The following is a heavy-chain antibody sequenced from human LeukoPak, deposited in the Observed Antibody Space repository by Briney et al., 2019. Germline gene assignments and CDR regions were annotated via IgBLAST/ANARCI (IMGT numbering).Heavy chain of an antibody. CDR3: VSVTYSSGSPWDH. Sequence: VASVKVSCKASGYTFTDYYIHWVRQAPGQGREWMGWMYPSSGDTQYAPRFQGRVTITRDASISTAYMELSRLTSDDTAVYYCVSVTYSSGSPWDHWGQGTLVTVSS. CDR2: MYPSSGDT. D-gene: IGHD3-22*01. CDR1: GYTFTDYY. V-gene: IGHV1-2*02. J-gene: IGHJ4*02.